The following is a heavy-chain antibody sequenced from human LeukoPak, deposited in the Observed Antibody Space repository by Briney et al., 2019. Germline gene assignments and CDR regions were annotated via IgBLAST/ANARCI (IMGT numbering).Heavy chain of an antibody. CDR2: ISAYNGNT. J-gene: IGHJ4*02. Sequence: ASLKVSCKASGYTFTSYGISWVRQAPGQGLEWIGWISAYNGNTNYAQKFQGRVTMTTDTSTSTAYMELRSLGSDDTAVYYCARGGSGGVCNYWGQGTLVTVSS. D-gene: IGHD1-26*01. CDR3: ARGGSGGVCNY. V-gene: IGHV1-18*01. CDR1: GYTFTSYG.